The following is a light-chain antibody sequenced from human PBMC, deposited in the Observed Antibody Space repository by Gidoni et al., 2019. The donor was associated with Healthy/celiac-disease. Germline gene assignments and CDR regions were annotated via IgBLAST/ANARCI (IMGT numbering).Light chain of an antibody. V-gene: IGKV3-11*01. CDR1: QSVSSY. Sequence: EIVLTQSPATLSLSPWERATLSCRTSQSVSSYLAWYQQKPGQDPRLLIYDASNRATGIPARFSGSGSGTDFTLTISSLEPEDFAVYYCQQRSNWPPLTFGGGTKVEIK. CDR2: DAS. J-gene: IGKJ4*01. CDR3: QQRSNWPPLT.